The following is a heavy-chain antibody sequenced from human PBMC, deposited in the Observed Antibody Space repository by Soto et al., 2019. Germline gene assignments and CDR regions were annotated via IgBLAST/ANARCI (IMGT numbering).Heavy chain of an antibody. CDR3: AKVETGTTSFTGFDY. CDR2: ISYDESNK. Sequence: QVQLVESGGGVVQPGRSLRLSCAASGFTFSSYGVHWVRQAPGKGLEWVAFISYDESNKHYADSVKGRFTISRDNSKNTLYLQMNSLRAEDTAVYYCAKVETGTTSFTGFDYWGQGTLDTVSS. V-gene: IGHV3-30*18. J-gene: IGHJ4*02. CDR1: GFTFSSYG. D-gene: IGHD1-1*01.